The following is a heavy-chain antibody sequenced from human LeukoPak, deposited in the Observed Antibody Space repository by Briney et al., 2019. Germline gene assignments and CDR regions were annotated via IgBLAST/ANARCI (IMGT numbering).Heavy chain of an antibody. D-gene: IGHD3-22*01. CDR3: ARENSYYDSSGYYYGSGYFDY. CDR1: GGSISSYY. Sequence: ASETLSLTCTVSGGSISSYYWTWIRQPPGKGLEWVGYIYYSGNTNYNPSLQSRVTISVDTSKNQFSLRLSSVTAADTAVYYCARENSYYDSSGYYYGSGYFDYWGQGTLVTVSS. V-gene: IGHV4-59*01. J-gene: IGHJ4*02. CDR2: IYYSGNT.